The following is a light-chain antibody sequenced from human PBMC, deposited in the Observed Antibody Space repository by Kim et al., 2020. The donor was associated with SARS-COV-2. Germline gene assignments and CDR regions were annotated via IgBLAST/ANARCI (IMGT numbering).Light chain of an antibody. Sequence: DIQLTQSPSFLSASVGDRVTITCRASQGINSYLAWYQQKPGKAPKLLIYAASTLQSGVPSRFSGSGSGTEFTLTISSLQPEDFATYYCQEHKSYPLTFGGGTKVDIK. CDR3: QEHKSYPLT. CDR1: QGINSY. V-gene: IGKV1-9*01. J-gene: IGKJ4*01. CDR2: AAS.